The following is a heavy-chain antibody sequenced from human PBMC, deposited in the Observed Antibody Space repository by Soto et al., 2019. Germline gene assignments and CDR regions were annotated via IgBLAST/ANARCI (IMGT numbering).Heavy chain of an antibody. V-gene: IGHV3-21*01. CDR1: GFTFSTYS. J-gene: IGHJ6*02. CDR3: AREYTAWPLAYGLDV. D-gene: IGHD2-2*02. CDR2: ISSRSDI. Sequence: PWGSLRLYCVCSGFTFSTYSINWVRQAPGKGLEWVSSISSRSDIYYADSVKGRFTISRDNAKNSVPLQMNSLRAEDTAVYYCAREYTAWPLAYGLDVWGQGTTVTVSS.